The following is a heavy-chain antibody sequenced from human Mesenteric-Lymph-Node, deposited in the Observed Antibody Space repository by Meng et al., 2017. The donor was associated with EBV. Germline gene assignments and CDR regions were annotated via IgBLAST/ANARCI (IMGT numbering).Heavy chain of an antibody. V-gene: IGHV4-61*01. J-gene: IGHJ4*02. CDR3: ARDGSYGCFDY. CDR1: GGSVSSGSYY. Sequence: QWPLQESGQGLGKPSETLSLTCTVSGGSVSSGSYYWSWIRQPPGKGLEWIGYIYYSGSTNYNPSLKSRVTISVDTSKNQFSLKLSSVTAADTAVYYCARDGSYGCFDYWGQGTLVTVSS. CDR2: IYYSGST. D-gene: IGHD1-26*01.